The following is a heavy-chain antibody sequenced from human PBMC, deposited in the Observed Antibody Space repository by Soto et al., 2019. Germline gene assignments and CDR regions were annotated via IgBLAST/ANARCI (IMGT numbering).Heavy chain of an antibody. D-gene: IGHD1-1*01. V-gene: IGHV1-24*01. Sequence: ASVKVSCKVSGYTLTELSMHWVRQAPGKGLEWMGGFDPEDGETIYAQKFQGRVTMTEDTSTDTAYMELSSPRSEDTAVYYCATSRTIHWTSWNYYYYYGMDVWGQGTTVTVSS. CDR3: ATSRTIHWTSWNYYYYYGMDV. CDR1: GYTLTELS. J-gene: IGHJ6*02. CDR2: FDPEDGET.